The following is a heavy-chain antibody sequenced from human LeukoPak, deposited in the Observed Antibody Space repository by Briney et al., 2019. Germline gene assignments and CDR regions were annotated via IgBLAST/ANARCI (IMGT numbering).Heavy chain of an antibody. J-gene: IGHJ4*02. V-gene: IGHV3-11*06. Sequence: GRFTISRDNAKNSLYLQMKSLRAEDTAVYYCARGDFYDSSGYYYESRSFDYWGQGTLVTVSS. CDR3: ARGDFYDSSGYYYESRSFDY. D-gene: IGHD3-22*01.